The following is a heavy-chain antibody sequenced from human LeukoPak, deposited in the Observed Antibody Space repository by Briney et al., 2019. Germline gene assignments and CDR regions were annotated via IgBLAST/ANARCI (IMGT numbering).Heavy chain of an antibody. Sequence: ASVKVSCKASGYTFTSYDINWVRQATGQGLEWMGWMNPNSGNTGYAKKFQGRVTITRNTSISTAYMELSSLRSEDTAVYYCARAMATVTTAQLWYFDLWGRGTLVTVSS. D-gene: IGHD5-24*01. CDR3: ARAMATVTTAQLWYFDL. J-gene: IGHJ2*01. V-gene: IGHV1-8*03. CDR1: GYTFTSYD. CDR2: MNPNSGNT.